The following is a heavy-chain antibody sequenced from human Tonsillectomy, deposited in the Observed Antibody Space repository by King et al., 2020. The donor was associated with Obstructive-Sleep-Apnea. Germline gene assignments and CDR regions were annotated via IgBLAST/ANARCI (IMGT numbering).Heavy chain of an antibody. V-gene: IGHV3-7*03. D-gene: IGHD3-3*01. J-gene: IGHJ4*02. CDR1: GFTFSSYW. CDR3: AIDFWSGNYDY. CDR2: IKQDGSEK. Sequence: VQLVESGGGLVQPGGSLRLSCAASGFTFSSYWMSWVRQAPGKGLEWVANIKQDGSEKYYVDSVKGRFTISRDNAKNSLYLQMNSLGAEDTAVYYCAIDFWSGNYDYWGQGTLVTVSS.